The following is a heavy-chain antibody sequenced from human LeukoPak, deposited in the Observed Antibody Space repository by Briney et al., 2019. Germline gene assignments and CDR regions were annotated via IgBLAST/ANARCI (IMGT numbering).Heavy chain of an antibody. V-gene: IGHV3-7*01. CDR2: IKEDGSEK. CDR3: AKDGEGYY. D-gene: IGHD3-16*01. Sequence: QSGGSLRLSCAASGFTFNRAWMSWVRQTPEKRLEFVANIKEDGSEKYYVDSVKGRFTISRDNTKNSLYLQMDSLRVDDTAIYYCAKDGEGYYWGQGTLVTVSS. J-gene: IGHJ4*02. CDR1: GFTFNRAW.